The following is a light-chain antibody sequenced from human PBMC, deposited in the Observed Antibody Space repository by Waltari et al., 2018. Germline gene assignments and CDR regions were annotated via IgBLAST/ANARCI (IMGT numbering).Light chain of an antibody. Sequence: QSVLTQPPSVSAAPGQRVTISCSGGSSNIGNNYVSWYRQFPGTAPKLLIYENTERPSGIPGRFSGSKSGTSATLDITGLQAGDEADYYCGTWDDSLHGRWEFGGGTKVTVL. J-gene: IGLJ3*02. CDR3: GTWDDSLHGRWE. CDR2: ENT. CDR1: SSNIGNNY. V-gene: IGLV1-51*02.